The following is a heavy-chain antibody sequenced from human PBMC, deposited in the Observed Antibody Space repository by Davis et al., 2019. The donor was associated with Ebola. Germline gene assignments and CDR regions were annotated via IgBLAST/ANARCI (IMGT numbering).Heavy chain of an antibody. J-gene: IGHJ4*02. D-gene: IGHD2-15*01. CDR2: IIPIFGTA. CDR1: GGTFSSYA. V-gene: IGHV1-69*13. Sequence: SVKVSCKASGGTFSSYAISWVRQAPGQGLEWMGGIIPIFGTANYAQKFQGRVTITADESTSTAYMELSSLRSEDTAVYYCARGGCSGGSCYSADYWGQGTLVTVSS. CDR3: ARGGCSGGSCYSADY.